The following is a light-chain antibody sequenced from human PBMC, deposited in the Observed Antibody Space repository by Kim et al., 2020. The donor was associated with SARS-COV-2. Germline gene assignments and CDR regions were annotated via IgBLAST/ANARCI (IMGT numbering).Light chain of an antibody. CDR1: SSDVGGYNY. Sequence: QSALTQPASVSGSPGQSITISCTGTSSDVGGYNYVSWYQQHPGKAPKVMIYDVTQRPSGVSNRFSGSKSGSTASLTISGLQAEDEADYYCSSYSSISTFVFGGGTQLTVL. CDR2: DVT. J-gene: IGLJ3*02. CDR3: SSYSSISTFV. V-gene: IGLV2-14*03.